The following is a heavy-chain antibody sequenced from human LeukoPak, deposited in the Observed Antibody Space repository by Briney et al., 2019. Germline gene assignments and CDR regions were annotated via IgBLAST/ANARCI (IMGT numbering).Heavy chain of an antibody. CDR2: IYSGGST. CDR3: ARDPTAYYYDSSGYLDP. J-gene: IGHJ5*02. V-gene: IGHV3-66*01. CDR1: GFTFSSYA. Sequence: GGSLRLSCAASGFTFSSYAMSWVRQAPGKGLEWVSVIYSGGSTYYADSVKGRFTISRDNSKNTLYLQMNSLRAEDTAVYYCARDPTAYYYDSSGYLDPWGQGTLVTVSS. D-gene: IGHD3-22*01.